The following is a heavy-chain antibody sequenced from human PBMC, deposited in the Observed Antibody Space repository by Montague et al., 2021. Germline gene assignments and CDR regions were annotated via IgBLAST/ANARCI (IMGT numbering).Heavy chain of an antibody. V-gene: IGHV4-38-2*02. CDR1: GYSISSGYY. CDR3: ARDREAAPFDY. Sequence: ETLSLTCTVSGYSISSGYYWGWIRQPPGKGLEWIGSIFHSGSTYYNPSLKSRVTISVDTSKNQFSLKLTSVTAADTALYYCARDREAAPFDYWGQGTLVTVSP. CDR2: IFHSGST. D-gene: IGHD2-15*01. J-gene: IGHJ4*02.